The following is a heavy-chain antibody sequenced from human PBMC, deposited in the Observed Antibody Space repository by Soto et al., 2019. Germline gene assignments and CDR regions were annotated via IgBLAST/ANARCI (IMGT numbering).Heavy chain of an antibody. V-gene: IGHV3-33*01. CDR3: ARGALRYFDWLSAAFDI. J-gene: IGHJ3*02. D-gene: IGHD3-9*01. CDR1: GFTFSSYG. CDR2: IWYDGSNK. Sequence: GGSLRLSCAASGFTFSSYGMHWVRQAPGKGLEWVAVIWYDGSNKYYADSVKGRFTISRDNSKNTLYLQMNSLRAEDTAVYYWARGALRYFDWLSAAFDIWGQGTMXTDSS.